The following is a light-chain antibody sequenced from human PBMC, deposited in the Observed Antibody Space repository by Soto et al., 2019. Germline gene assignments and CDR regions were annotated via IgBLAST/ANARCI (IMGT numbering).Light chain of an antibody. Sequence: DIQMTQSPSSLSASVGDSVTITCRASQNIATYLNWYRQSPGKAPNLLIYGASILQSGVPSRFSGGGSGTDFTLTINSLQPEDFATYYCQQSYSSPRTLGQGTKVDIK. J-gene: IGKJ1*01. CDR1: QNIATY. V-gene: IGKV1-39*01. CDR3: QQSYSSPRT. CDR2: GAS.